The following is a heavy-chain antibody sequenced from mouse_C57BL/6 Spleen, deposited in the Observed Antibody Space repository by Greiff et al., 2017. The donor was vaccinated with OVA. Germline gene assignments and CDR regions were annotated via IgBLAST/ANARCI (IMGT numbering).Heavy chain of an antibody. V-gene: IGHV6-6*01. CDR1: GFTFSDAW. D-gene: IGHD2-1*01. CDR2: IRNKANNHAT. Sequence: EVMLVASGGGLVQPGGSMKLSCAASGFTFSDAWMDWVRQSPEKGLEWVAEIRNKANNHATYYAESVKGRFTISRDDSKSSVYLQMNSLRAEDTGIYYCTRDGNYAWYFDVWGTGTTVTVSS. CDR3: TRDGNYAWYFDV. J-gene: IGHJ1*03.